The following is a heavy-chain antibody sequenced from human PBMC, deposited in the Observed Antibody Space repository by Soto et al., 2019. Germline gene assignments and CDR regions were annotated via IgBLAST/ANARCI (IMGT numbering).Heavy chain of an antibody. J-gene: IGHJ3*01. CDR1: SGPISSGAYF. CDR3: ARQRPAVGGDPPGAFDF. Sequence: QVQLQESGPGLVKPSQTLSLTCTVSSGPISSGAYFWSWIRQHPGKGLEWIGYIYYSGSTYYNPSLESRLTMSVDTSKNQFSRKLNSVTAADTAVYYCARQRPAVGGDPPGAFDFWGQGTMVTVSS. CDR2: IYYSGST. D-gene: IGHD2-21*02. V-gene: IGHV4-31*03.